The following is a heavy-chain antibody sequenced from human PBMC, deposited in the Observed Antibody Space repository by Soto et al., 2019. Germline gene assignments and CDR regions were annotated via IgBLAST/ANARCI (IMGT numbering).Heavy chain of an antibody. CDR1: GGNFNSFS. Sequence: QVQLVQSGAEVKTPGSSVKVSCKASGGNFNSFSIDWVRQAPGQGLEWMGGIIPMSGRPNYAQRFQGRVTFSADKSTNTVYMEVNSLTYEDTAVYYCTRRGRQSANWFDPWGQETLVTVSS. CDR3: TRRGRQSANWFDP. J-gene: IGHJ5*02. V-gene: IGHV1-69*06. CDR2: IIPMSGRP.